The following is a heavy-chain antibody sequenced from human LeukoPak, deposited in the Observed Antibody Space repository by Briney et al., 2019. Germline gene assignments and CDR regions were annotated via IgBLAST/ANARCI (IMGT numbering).Heavy chain of an antibody. Sequence: PSETLSLTCSVSGGSISSSNHYWGWIRQPPGRGLEWIASINDSGNTYYNPSLESRATMSVDTSKNQFSLKLSSMTAADTAVYYCARHGPSGDYGYWYFDLWGRGTLVTVSS. D-gene: IGHD4-17*01. CDR1: GGSISSSNHY. CDR2: INDSGNT. V-gene: IGHV4-39*07. J-gene: IGHJ2*01. CDR3: ARHGPSGDYGYWYFDL.